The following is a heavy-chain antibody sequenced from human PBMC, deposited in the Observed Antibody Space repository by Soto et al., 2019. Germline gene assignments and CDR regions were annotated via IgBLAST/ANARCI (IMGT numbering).Heavy chain of an antibody. J-gene: IGHJ3*01. Sequence: PGGSLRLSCAASGFIFSSYAMTWVRRAPGKGLEWVSTISGNSVKTYYADSVKGRFTISRDNAKNTLYLQMNSLRAEDTAVYFCVRDTGAYAFDVWGQGTMVTVSS. CDR1: GFIFSSYA. D-gene: IGHD3-16*01. CDR2: ISGNSVKT. CDR3: VRDTGAYAFDV. V-gene: IGHV3-23*01.